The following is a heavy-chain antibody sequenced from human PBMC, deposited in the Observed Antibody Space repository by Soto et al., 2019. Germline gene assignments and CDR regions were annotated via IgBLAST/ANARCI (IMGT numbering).Heavy chain of an antibody. Sequence: QVQLVQSGAEVKKPGASVKVSCKASGYTFTSYYMHWVRQAPGQGLEWMGIINPSGGSTSYAQKFQGRVTMTRDTSTSTVYMELSSLRSEDTAVYYCARANLFYDSSGYPDYWGQGTLVTVSS. D-gene: IGHD3-22*01. CDR2: INPSGGST. CDR1: GYTFTSYY. V-gene: IGHV1-46*01. J-gene: IGHJ4*02. CDR3: ARANLFYDSSGYPDY.